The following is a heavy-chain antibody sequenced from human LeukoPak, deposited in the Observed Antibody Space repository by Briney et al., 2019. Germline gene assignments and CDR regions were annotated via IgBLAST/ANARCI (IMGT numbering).Heavy chain of an antibody. CDR1: GGSVSSGSYH. CDR2: IYYSGST. D-gene: IGHD3-16*01. Sequence: SETLSLTCTVSGGSVSSGSYHWSWIRQPPGKGLEWIGYIYYSGSTNYNPSLKSRVTISVDTSKNQFSLKLNPVTAADTAVYYCARDLGATTGGYFDYWGQGTLVTVSS. V-gene: IGHV4-61*01. J-gene: IGHJ4*02. CDR3: ARDLGATTGGYFDY.